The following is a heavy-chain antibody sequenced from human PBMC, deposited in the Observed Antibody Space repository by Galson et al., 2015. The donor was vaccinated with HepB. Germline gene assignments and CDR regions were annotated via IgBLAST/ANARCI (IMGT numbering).Heavy chain of an antibody. J-gene: IGHJ4*02. D-gene: IGHD2-15*01. Sequence: SLRLSCAASGFVFSRFEMNWVRQAPGRGLEFVAYISSSGDIIDYADSVRGRFTISRDNAKKSLYLQMNSLRVEDTAVYYCVRDGDIGWAFDYWGQGILVTVAS. CDR3: VRDGDIGWAFDY. V-gene: IGHV3-48*03. CDR1: GFVFSRFE. CDR2: ISSSGDII.